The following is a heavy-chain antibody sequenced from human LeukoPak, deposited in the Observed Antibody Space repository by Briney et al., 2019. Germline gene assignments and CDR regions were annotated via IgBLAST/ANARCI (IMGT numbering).Heavy chain of an antibody. Sequence: PGGSLRLSCAASGFSFSAYGLHWVRQAPGKGLEWVAVISYDGYNKHYADSVKGRFTISRDNSKNTLFLQMNSLRAEDTAVYYCARLYYYVSGTYSRYFDYWGQGTLVTVSS. CDR3: ARLYYYVSGTYSRYFDY. CDR2: ISYDGYNK. V-gene: IGHV3-30*03. J-gene: IGHJ4*02. D-gene: IGHD3-10*01. CDR1: GFSFSAYG.